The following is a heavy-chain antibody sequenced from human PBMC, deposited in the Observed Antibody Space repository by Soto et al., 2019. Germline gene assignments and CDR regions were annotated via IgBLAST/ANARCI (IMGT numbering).Heavy chain of an antibody. V-gene: IGHV4-59*01. CDR1: GGAISGSY. CDR3: ARSVAVPGAHIDY. J-gene: IGHJ4*02. CDR2: VYYTGST. Sequence: SETLSLTCIVSGGAISGSYWSWVRQSPGKGLEWLGYVYYTGSTNYSPSLRSRVSISVDTSKNEFSLRLSSVTAADTAVYFCARSVAVPGAHIDYWGQGTQVTVSS. D-gene: IGHD6-19*01.